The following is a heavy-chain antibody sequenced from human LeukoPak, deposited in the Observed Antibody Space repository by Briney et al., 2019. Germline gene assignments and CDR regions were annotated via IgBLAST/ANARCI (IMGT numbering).Heavy chain of an antibody. J-gene: IGHJ4*02. Sequence: GESLKISCKGSGYSFTSYWIGWVRRVPGKGLEWMGVIYPGDSVTRYSPSFQGQVTILADKSINTAYLQWSSLRASDTAMYYCARQGYSSAWSDYWGQGTLVTVSS. CDR2: IYPGDSVT. CDR3: ARQGYSSAWSDY. CDR1: GYSFTSYW. V-gene: IGHV5-51*01. D-gene: IGHD6-19*01.